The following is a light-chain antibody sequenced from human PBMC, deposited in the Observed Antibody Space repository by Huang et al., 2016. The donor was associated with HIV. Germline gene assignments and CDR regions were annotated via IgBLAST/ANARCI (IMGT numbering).Light chain of an antibody. V-gene: IGKV1-33*01. Sequence: DIQMTQSPSSLSASVGDRVTITCQASQDIANYLNWYQQKPGQAPKLLMYDASTLQTGVPSRFSGSGSGTDFTFTISSLQPEDIATYYCQQYDSLPPWTFGQGTKVEIQ. CDR2: DAS. CDR3: QQYDSLPPWT. CDR1: QDIANY. J-gene: IGKJ1*01.